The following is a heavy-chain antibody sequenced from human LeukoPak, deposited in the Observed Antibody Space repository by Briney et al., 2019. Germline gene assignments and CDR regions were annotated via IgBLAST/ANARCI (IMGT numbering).Heavy chain of an antibody. Sequence: SETLSLTCTVSGGSISSYYWSWIRQPPGKGLEWIGYIYYSGTTNYNPSLKSRVTISVDTSKTQFSLKLSSVTAADTAVYYGARGRRGRQQLVPEGRRFDPWGQGTLVTVSS. CDR2: IYYSGTT. J-gene: IGHJ5*02. D-gene: IGHD6-13*01. CDR3: ARGRRGRQQLVPEGRRFDP. V-gene: IGHV4-59*01. CDR1: GGSISSYY.